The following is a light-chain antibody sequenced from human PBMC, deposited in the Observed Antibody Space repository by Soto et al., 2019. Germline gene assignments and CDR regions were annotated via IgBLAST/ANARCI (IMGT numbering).Light chain of an antibody. J-gene: IGLJ2*01. CDR3: NSYTSTNTLV. V-gene: IGLV2-14*03. CDR2: DVT. CDR1: SSDVGVYNH. Sequence: QSALTQPDSVSGSPGQSITISCTGTSSDVGVYNHVSWYQQHPGKAPKLMIYDVTARPSGVSNRFSGSKSGNTASLAISGLQAEDEADYYCNSYTSTNTLVFGGGTKLTVL.